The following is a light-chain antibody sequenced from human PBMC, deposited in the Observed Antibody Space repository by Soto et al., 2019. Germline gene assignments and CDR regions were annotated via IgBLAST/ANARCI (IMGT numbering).Light chain of an antibody. CDR1: SSDVGGYDY. J-gene: IGLJ1*01. Sequence: LTQPPSASGSPGQSVAISCTGTSSDVGGYDYVSWYQQHPGKAPKLMIYDVSKRPSGVPDRFSGSKSGNTASLTVSGLQAEDEADYYCSSYAGTHIVFGTGTRSPS. CDR3: SSYAGTHIV. CDR2: DVS. V-gene: IGLV2-8*01.